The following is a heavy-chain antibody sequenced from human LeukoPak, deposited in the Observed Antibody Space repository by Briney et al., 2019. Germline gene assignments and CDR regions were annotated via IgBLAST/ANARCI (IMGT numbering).Heavy chain of an antibody. V-gene: IGHV4-39*01. J-gene: IGHJ4*02. Sequence: SETLSLTCTVSGGSISSNTYYWGWIRQPPGKGLEWIGSIYCSGSTYYNPSLKSRVTISVDTSKNQFSLKLRSVTAADTAVYYCARSHPDYYDSSGYLFDYWGQGTLVTVSS. CDR2: IYCSGST. CDR3: ARSHPDYYDSSGYLFDY. D-gene: IGHD3-22*01. CDR1: GGSISSNTYY.